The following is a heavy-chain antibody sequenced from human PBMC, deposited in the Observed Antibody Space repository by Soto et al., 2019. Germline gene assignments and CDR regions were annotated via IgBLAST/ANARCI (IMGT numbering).Heavy chain of an antibody. CDR3: ARDMSYRASGKNWFDP. CDR1: GFTFSDYY. J-gene: IGHJ5*02. CDR2: ISIRGDDI. V-gene: IGHV3-11*01. Sequence: PGGSLRLSCAASGFTFSDYYMIWIRQAPGKGLEWVAYISIRGDDIYYGDSVKGRVTISRDNAKNSMYLQINSLRAEDTALYYCARDMSYRASGKNWFDPWGEGT.